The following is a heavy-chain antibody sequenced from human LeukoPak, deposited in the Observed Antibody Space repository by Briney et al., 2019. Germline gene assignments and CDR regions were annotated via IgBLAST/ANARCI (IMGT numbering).Heavy chain of an antibody. CDR2: INTRGII. D-gene: IGHD3-16*01. V-gene: IGHV4-4*07. CDR1: GGPVSSYY. Sequence: SETLSLTCTVSGGPVSSYYWSWIRQPAGRGLEWIGRINTRGIINYNPSLESRATMSVDTSKNQFSLKLSSVTAADTAVYYCARDRNDYIWGSYYMDVWGKGTTVTVSS. CDR3: ARDRNDYIWGSYYMDV. J-gene: IGHJ6*03.